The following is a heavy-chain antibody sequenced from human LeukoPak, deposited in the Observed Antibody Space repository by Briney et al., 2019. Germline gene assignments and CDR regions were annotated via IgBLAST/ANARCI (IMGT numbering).Heavy chain of an antibody. Sequence: GASVKVSCEASGYTFTGYYMHWVRQAPGRGLEWMGRINPNSGGTNYAQKFQGRVTTTRDTSISTAYMELSRLRSDDTAVYYCAREAIAVAGTIDYWGQGTLVTVSS. D-gene: IGHD6-19*01. CDR1: GYTFTGYY. J-gene: IGHJ4*02. CDR3: AREAIAVAGTIDY. CDR2: INPNSGGT. V-gene: IGHV1-2*06.